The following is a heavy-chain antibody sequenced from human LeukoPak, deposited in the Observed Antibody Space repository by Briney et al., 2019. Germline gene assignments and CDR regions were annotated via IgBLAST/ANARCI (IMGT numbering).Heavy chain of an antibody. D-gene: IGHD1-26*01. V-gene: IGHV3-23*01. Sequence: ISGSGGSTSYADSVKGRFTISRDNSKNTLYLQMNSLRAEDTAVYYCAKLLVGATTHFDYWGQGTLVTVSS. CDR2: ISGSGGST. CDR3: AKLLVGATTHFDY. J-gene: IGHJ4*02.